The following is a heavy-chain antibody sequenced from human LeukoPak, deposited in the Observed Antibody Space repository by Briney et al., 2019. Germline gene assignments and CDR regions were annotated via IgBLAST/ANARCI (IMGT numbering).Heavy chain of an antibody. CDR1: GFTFSSYA. J-gene: IGHJ5*02. D-gene: IGHD3-10*01. CDR3: AKGLSAMVRGVPYNWFDP. V-gene: IGHV3-23*01. Sequence: GGSLRLSCAASGFTFSSYAMSWVRQAPGKGLEWVSAISGSGGGTYYADSVKGRFTISRDNSKNTLYLQMNSLRAEDTAVYYCAKGLSAMVRGVPYNWFDPWGQGTLVTVSS. CDR2: ISGSGGGT.